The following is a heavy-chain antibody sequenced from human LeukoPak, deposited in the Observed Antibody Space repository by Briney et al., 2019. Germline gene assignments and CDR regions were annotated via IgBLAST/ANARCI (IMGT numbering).Heavy chain of an antibody. CDR3: ARHYYGSGPPHFDY. Sequence: SETLSLTCAVYGGSFSGYYWSWIRQPPGKGLEWIGEINHSGSTNYNPSLKGRVTISVDTSKNQFSLKLSSVTAADTAVYYCARHYYGSGPPHFDYWGQGTLVTVSS. V-gene: IGHV4-34*01. D-gene: IGHD3-10*01. CDR1: GGSFSGYY. CDR2: INHSGST. J-gene: IGHJ4*02.